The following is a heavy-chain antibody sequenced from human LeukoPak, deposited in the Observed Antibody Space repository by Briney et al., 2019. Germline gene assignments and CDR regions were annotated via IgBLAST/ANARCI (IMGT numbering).Heavy chain of an antibody. D-gene: IGHD3-22*01. CDR2: INPNSGGT. CDR1: GYTLTDYY. CDR3: ARVGYYESSGYYEY. V-gene: IGHV1-2*06. J-gene: IGHJ4*02. Sequence: ASVKVSCKASGYTLTDYYMHWVRQAPGQGLEWMGQINPNSGGTNYAQKFQGRVTMTRDTSISTVYMELSRLRSDDTAVYYCARVGYYESSGYYEYWGQGTLVTVSS.